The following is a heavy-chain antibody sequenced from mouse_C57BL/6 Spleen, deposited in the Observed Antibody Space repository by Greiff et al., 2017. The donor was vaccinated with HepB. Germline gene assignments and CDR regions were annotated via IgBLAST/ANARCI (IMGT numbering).Heavy chain of an antibody. J-gene: IGHJ4*01. V-gene: IGHV8-12*01. D-gene: IGHD1-1*01. CDR1: GFSLSTSGMG. CDR2: IYWDDDK. Sequence: VKLMESGPGILQSSQTLSLTCSFSGFSLSTSGMGVSWIRQPSGKGLEWLAHIYWDDDKRYNPSLKSRLTISKDTSRNQVFLKITSVDTADTATYYCARSITTVVAYYAMDYWGQGTSVTVSS. CDR3: ARSITTVVAYYAMDY.